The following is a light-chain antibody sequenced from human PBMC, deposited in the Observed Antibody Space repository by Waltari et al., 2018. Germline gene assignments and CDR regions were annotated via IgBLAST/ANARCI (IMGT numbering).Light chain of an antibody. CDR3: PQSYSTLIFT. CDR2: AAS. J-gene: IGKJ3*01. Sequence: DILMTQSPSSLSASVGDRVTITCRASQSISRYLNWYQQKPGKAPNLLIYAASSLQSGVPSMFSGSGYGTDFTLTISSLQPEDFATYYCPQSYSTLIFTLGPGTKVDIK. V-gene: IGKV1-39*01. CDR1: QSISRY.